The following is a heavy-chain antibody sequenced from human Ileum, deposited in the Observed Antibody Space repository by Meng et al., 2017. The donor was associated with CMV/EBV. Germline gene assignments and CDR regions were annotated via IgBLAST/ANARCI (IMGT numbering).Heavy chain of an antibody. CDR2: IYTSGTT. D-gene: IGHD3-10*01. Sequence: QVQLQESGPGLVKPSETLSLTCYVSGGSISNYYWSWIRQPAGKGLEWIAHIYTSGTTNYNPSLKSRVTMSVDTSRNQFSLKLTSVTAADTAVYYCARNYGSGNWNFFHYWGQGTLVTVPS. CDR1: GGSISNYY. V-gene: IGHV4-4*07. CDR3: ARNYGSGNWNFFHY. J-gene: IGHJ4*02.